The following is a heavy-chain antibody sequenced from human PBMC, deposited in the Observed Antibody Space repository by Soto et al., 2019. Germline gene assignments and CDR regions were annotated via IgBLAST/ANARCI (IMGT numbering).Heavy chain of an antibody. CDR3: ARAPFGIAVVPDAFDI. J-gene: IGHJ3*02. Sequence: SQTLSLTCAISGDSVSSNSAAWNWIRQSPTRGLEWLGRTYYRSKWYNDYAVSVKSRITINPDTSKNQFSLQLNSVTPEDTAVYYCARAPFGIAVVPDAFDIWGQGTMVTVSS. V-gene: IGHV6-1*01. CDR2: TYYRSKWYN. D-gene: IGHD6-19*01. CDR1: GDSVSSNSAA.